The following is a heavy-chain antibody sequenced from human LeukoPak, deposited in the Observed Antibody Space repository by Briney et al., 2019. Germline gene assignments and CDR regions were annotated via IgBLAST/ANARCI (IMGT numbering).Heavy chain of an antibody. Sequence: SQTLSLTCTVSGGSISSGSYYWSWIRQPAGKGLEWIGRIYTSGCTNYNPSLKSRVTISVDTSKNQFSLKLSSVTAADTAVYYCARDRTAMAREPVYFDYWGQGTLVTVSS. V-gene: IGHV4-61*02. J-gene: IGHJ4*02. CDR2: IYTSGCT. CDR3: ARDRTAMAREPVYFDY. D-gene: IGHD5-18*01. CDR1: GGSISSGSYY.